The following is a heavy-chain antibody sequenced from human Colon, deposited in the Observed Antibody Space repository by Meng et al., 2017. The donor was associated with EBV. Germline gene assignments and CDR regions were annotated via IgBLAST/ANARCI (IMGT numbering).Heavy chain of an antibody. CDR3: ARGKQDAWELLAY. CDR1: GVFIRSNIR. CDR2: IDDSGST. J-gene: IGHJ4*02. D-gene: IGHD1-26*01. Sequence: QMQLQESGPGRVKPSGTQSLTCGVSGVFIRSNIRWTWVRQAPGKGREWIGDIDDSGSTNYNPSLNRRISISLDKSKNHFSLKVNSVTAADTAVYYCARGKQDAWELLAYWGQGALVTVSS. V-gene: IGHV4-4*02.